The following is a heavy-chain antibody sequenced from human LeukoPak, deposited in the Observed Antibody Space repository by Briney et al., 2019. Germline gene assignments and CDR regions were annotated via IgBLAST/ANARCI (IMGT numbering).Heavy chain of an antibody. Sequence: GGSLRLSCAASGFTFSSYWMHWVRQAPGKGLAWVSRINTDGSSTSYADSVKGRFTISRDNAKNTLYLQMNSLRAEDTAVYYCASALGTTQIGHWGQGTLVTVSS. CDR2: INTDGSST. D-gene: IGHD4-11*01. CDR3: ASALGTTQIGH. CDR1: GFTFSSYW. V-gene: IGHV3-74*01. J-gene: IGHJ4*02.